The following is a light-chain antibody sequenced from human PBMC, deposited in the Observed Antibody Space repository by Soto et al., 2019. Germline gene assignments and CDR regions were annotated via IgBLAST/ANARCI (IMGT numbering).Light chain of an antibody. CDR2: GAS. CDR1: QSVSSN. CDR3: QQYNNWPPWT. J-gene: IGKJ1*01. V-gene: IGKV3-15*01. Sequence: EIVMTQSPGTLSVFPGERATLSCRASQSVSSNLAWYQQKPGQSPRLLIYGASTRATGIPARFSGSGSGTEFTLTISSLQSEDFAVYYCQQYNNWPPWTFGQGTKV.